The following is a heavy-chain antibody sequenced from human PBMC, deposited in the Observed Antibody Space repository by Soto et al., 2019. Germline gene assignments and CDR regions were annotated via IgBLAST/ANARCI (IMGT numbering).Heavy chain of an antibody. Sequence: SETLSLTCAVYGESFSGYYWSWIRQPPGKGLEWIGEINHSGNTNYNPSLKSRVTTSVDTSKNQFSLKLTSVTAADTAVYYCARAIGDSNYFDYWGQGTLVTVSS. V-gene: IGHV4-34*01. CDR3: ARAIGDSNYFDY. CDR2: INHSGNT. D-gene: IGHD2-21*02. CDR1: GESFSGYY. J-gene: IGHJ4*02.